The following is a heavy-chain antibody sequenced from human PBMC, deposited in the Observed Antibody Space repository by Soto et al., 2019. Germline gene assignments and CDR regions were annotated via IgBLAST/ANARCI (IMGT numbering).Heavy chain of an antibody. CDR3: ARDNSLGGNSAYYYGMDV. V-gene: IGHV3-33*01. CDR1: GFTFSSYG. CDR2: IWYDGSNK. Sequence: QSGGSLRLSCAASGFTFSSYGMHWVRQAPGKGLEWVAVIWYDGSNKYYADSVKGRFTISRDNSKNTLYLQMNSLRAEDTAVYYCARDNSLGGNSAYYYGMDVWGQGTTVTVSS. D-gene: IGHD2-21*02. J-gene: IGHJ6*02.